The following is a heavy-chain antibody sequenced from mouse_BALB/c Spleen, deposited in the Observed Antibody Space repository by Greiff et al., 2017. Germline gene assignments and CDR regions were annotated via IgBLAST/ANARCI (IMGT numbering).Heavy chain of an antibody. CDR3: ARGDYGSSGGYFDV. J-gene: IGHJ1*01. V-gene: IGHV3-2*02. D-gene: IGHD1-1*01. CDR2: ISYSGST. CDR1: GYSITSDYA. Sequence: DVQLQESGPGLVKPSQSLSLTCTVTGYSITSDYAWNWIRQFPGNKLEWMGYISYSGSTSYNPSLKSRISITRDTSKNQFFLQLNSVTTEDTATYYCARGDYGSSGGYFDVWGAGTTVTVSS.